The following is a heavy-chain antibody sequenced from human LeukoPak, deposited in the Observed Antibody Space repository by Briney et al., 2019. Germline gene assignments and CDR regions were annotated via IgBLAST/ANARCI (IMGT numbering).Heavy chain of an antibody. J-gene: IGHJ4*02. CDR3: ARHEFWVPFDY. CDR2: IYYSGST. V-gene: IGHV4-39*01. Sequence: KPSETLSLTCTVSGGSISSSSYYWGWIRQPPGKGLEWIGSIYYSGSTYYNPSLKSRVTISVDTSKNQFSLKLSSVTAADTAVYFCARHEFWVPFDYWGQGALVTVSP. CDR1: GGSISSSSYY. D-gene: IGHD4/OR15-4a*01.